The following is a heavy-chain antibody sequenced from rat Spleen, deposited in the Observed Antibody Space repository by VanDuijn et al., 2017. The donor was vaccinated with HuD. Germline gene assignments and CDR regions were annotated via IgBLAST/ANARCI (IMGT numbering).Heavy chain of an antibody. CDR1: GFSLTSSS. D-gene: IGHD4-3*01. J-gene: IGHJ2*01. CDR2: MRFTGDP. CDR3: SRYNSGFDY. V-gene: IGHV2-63*01. Sequence: QVQLKESGPGLVQPSQTLSLTCTVSGFSLTSSSVTWVRQPPGKGLEWMGRMRFTGDPSYSSTLESRLSISRDTSKHQVFLKIHSLQTDDTGTYYCSRYNSGFDYWGQGVMVTVSS.